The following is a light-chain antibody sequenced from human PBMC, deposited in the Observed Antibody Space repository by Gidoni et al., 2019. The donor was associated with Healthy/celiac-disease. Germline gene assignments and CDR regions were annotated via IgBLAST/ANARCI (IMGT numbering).Light chain of an antibody. CDR3: QQYGSSLALT. CDR2: DAS. CDR1: QSVSSNY. Sequence: EIVLTQSPGTLSLSPGERATLSCRASQSVSSNYLAWYQQKPGQTPRLLIYDASNRATGIPDRFSGSGSGTDVTLTISRLEPEDFAVYYCQQYGSSLALTFXGXTKVEIK. V-gene: IGKV3-20*01. J-gene: IGKJ4*01.